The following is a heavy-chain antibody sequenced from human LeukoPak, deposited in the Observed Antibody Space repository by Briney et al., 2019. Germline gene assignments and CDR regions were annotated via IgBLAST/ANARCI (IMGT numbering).Heavy chain of an antibody. V-gene: IGHV4-34*01. CDR1: GGSFSGYY. CDR3: ARGDPFGVVVIADYNWFDP. D-gene: IGHD3-22*01. CDR2: INHSGST. J-gene: IGHJ5*02. Sequence: SETLSLTCAVYGGSFSGYYWSWIRQPPGKGLEWIGEINHSGSTNYNPSLKSRVTISVDTSKNQFSLKLSSVTAADTAVYYCARGDPFGVVVIADYNWFDPWGQGTLATVSS.